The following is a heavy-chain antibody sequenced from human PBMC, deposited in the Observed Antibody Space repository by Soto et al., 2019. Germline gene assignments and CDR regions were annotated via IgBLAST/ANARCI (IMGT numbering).Heavy chain of an antibody. V-gene: IGHV1-3*01. CDR2: INAGNGNT. D-gene: IGHD6-19*01. J-gene: IGHJ4*02. CDR3: PTGPLFSWLVPCDY. Sequence: ASVKVSCKASGYTFTSYAMHWVRKAPGQRLEWMGWINAGNGNTKYSQKFQGRVTITRDTSASTAYMELSSLRSEDTAVYYCPTGPLFSWLVPCDYWGQGTLVTVSS. CDR1: GYTFTSYA.